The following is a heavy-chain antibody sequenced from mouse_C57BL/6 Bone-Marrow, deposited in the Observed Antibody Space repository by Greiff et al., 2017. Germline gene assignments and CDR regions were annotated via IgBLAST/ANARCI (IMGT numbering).Heavy chain of an antibody. D-gene: IGHD2-4*01. CDR1: GYTFTDYE. Sequence: QVQLQQSGAELVRPGASVTLSCKASGYTFTDYEMHWVKQTPVHGLEWIGAIDPETGGTAYNQKFKGKAILTADKSSSTAYMELRSLTSEDSAVYYCTRGGNYYDYGGYAMDYWGQGTSVTVSS. CDR2: IDPETGGT. CDR3: TRGGNYYDYGGYAMDY. V-gene: IGHV1-15*01. J-gene: IGHJ4*01.